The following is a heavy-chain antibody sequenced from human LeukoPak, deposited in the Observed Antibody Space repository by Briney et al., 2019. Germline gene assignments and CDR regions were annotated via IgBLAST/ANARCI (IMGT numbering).Heavy chain of an antibody. CDR1: GGSFSSYA. V-gene: IGHV1-69*13. D-gene: IGHD6-13*01. CDR2: IIPIFGTA. Sequence: GASVKVSCKASGGSFSSYAISWVRQAPGQGLEWMGGIIPIFGTANYAQKFQGRVTITADESTSTAYMELSSLRSEDTAVYYCARKYSSSWYVFDYWGQGTLVTVSS. CDR3: ARKYSSSWYVFDY. J-gene: IGHJ4*02.